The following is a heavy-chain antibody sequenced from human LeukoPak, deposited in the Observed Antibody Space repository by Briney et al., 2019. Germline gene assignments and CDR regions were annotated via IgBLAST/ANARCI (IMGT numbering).Heavy chain of an antibody. Sequence: GGSLRLSCAASGFTFSSYEMNWVRQAPRKGLEWVSYISSSGCIIYYADSVKGRFTISRDNSKNSLYMQMNSLRAEDTAVYYCASWPFLAYCGGDCYLDVWGKGTTVTVSS. J-gene: IGHJ6*03. CDR3: ASWPFLAYCGGDCYLDV. V-gene: IGHV3-48*03. CDR1: GFTFSSYE. CDR2: ISSSGCII. D-gene: IGHD2-21*01.